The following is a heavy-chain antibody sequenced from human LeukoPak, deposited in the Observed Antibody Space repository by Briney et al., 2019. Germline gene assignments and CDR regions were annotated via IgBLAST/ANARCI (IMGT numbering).Heavy chain of an antibody. CDR3: ARDSGHAVLVPRGFDI. CDR2: IIPLSGTA. V-gene: IGHV1-69*06. D-gene: IGHD2-8*02. Sequence: SVKVSCKASGGNFNNFAVTWVRQAPGQGLVWVGRIIPLSGTANFAQEFQGRVSITADKSTSTVYMELRSLRSEDTAVYYCARDSGHAVLVPRGFDIWGQGTMVTVSS. J-gene: IGHJ3*02. CDR1: GGNFNNFA.